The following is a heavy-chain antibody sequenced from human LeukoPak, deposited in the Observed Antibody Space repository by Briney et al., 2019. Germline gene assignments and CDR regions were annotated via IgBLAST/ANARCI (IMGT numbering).Heavy chain of an antibody. D-gene: IGHD2-21*02. Sequence: GGSLRLSCAASGFTFSSYWMTWVRQAPGKRLGWVANIKQDGSEKYYVDSVKGRFTISRDNAKNSLYLQMNSLRAEDTAVYYCAREGFCGGDCYSPYYFDYWGQGTLVTVSS. CDR3: AREGFCGGDCYSPYYFDY. J-gene: IGHJ4*02. CDR2: IKQDGSEK. V-gene: IGHV3-7*01. CDR1: GFTFSSYW.